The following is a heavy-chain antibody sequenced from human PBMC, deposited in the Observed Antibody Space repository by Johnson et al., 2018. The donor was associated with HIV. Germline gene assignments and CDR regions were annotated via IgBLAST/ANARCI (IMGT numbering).Heavy chain of an antibody. V-gene: IGHV3-23*04. CDR3: ARATSASGTDNDAFDI. J-gene: IGHJ3*02. CDR1: GFTFRSYA. CDR2: VSATGDST. D-gene: IGHD6-13*01. Sequence: VQLVESGGGLVQPGGSLRLSCAASGFTFRSYAMGWVRQAPGEGLEWVSVVSATGDSTYYADSVQGRFTISRDNSKNTLYVQMNSLRAEDTAIYHCARATSASGTDNDAFDIWGQGTMVTVSS.